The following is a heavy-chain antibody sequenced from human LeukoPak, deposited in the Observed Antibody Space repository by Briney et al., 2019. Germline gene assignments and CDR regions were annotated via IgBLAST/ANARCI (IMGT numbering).Heavy chain of an antibody. D-gene: IGHD3-10*01. V-gene: IGHV4-34*01. CDR1: GGSFSGYY. Sequence: SETLSLTCAVYGGSFSGYYWTWIPQPPGKGLEWFGEINQSGSANYNPSLKSRVTISKDMSKKQLSLKLTSVTAADTAVYYCARGERGIRGVPNKALHFDYWGQGTLVTVSS. J-gene: IGHJ4*02. CDR2: INQSGSA. CDR3: ARGERGIRGVPNKALHFDY.